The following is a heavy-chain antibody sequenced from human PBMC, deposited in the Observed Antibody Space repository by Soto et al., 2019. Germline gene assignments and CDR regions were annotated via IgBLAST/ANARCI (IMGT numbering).Heavy chain of an antibody. CDR1: GFSLSTSGVG. V-gene: IGHV2-5*02. CDR3: ANSSPLDYDFWRGYYNPGYYYMDV. CDR2: IYWDDDQ. D-gene: IGHD3-3*01. J-gene: IGHJ6*03. Sequence: QITLKESGPTLVKPTQPLTLTCTFSGFSLSTSGVGVGWIRQPPGKALEWLALIYWDDDQRYSPSLKSRLTSTKDTSKNQVVLTRTNLDPVDIATYYCANSSPLDYDFWRGYYNPGYYYMDVWGKGTTVTVSS.